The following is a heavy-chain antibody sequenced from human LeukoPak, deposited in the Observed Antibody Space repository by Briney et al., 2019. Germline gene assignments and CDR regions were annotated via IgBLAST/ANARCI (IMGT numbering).Heavy chain of an antibody. CDR3: AGVEMATIHYFDY. CDR1: GGTFSSYA. D-gene: IGHD5-24*01. CDR2: INPSGGST. V-gene: IGHV1-46*01. J-gene: IGHJ4*02. Sequence: ASVKVSCKASGGTFSSYAISWVRQAPGQGLEWMGIINPSGGSTSYAQKFQGRVTMTRDTSTSTVYMELSSLRSEDTAVYYCAGVEMATIHYFDYWGQGTLVTVSS.